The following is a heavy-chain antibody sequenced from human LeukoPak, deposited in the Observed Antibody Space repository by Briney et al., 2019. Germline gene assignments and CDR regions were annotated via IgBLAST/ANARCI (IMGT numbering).Heavy chain of an antibody. V-gene: IGHV3-53*01. CDR2: IYGGGGT. CDR3: ARHSYYGSGSYYRYTFDY. J-gene: IGHJ4*02. D-gene: IGHD3-10*01. CDR1: GFTVNRNC. Sequence: GGSLRLSCAASGFTVNRNCMGWVRQAPGKGLEWVSLIYGGGGTYYANSVKGRFTISRDYSKNTLYLQMNSLRVEDTAVYYCARHSYYGSGSYYRYTFDYWGQGTLVTVSS.